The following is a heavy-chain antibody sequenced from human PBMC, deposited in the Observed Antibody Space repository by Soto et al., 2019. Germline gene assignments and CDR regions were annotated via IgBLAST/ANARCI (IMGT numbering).Heavy chain of an antibody. D-gene: IGHD2-2*01. CDR2: ISYDGSNK. Sequence: PGGSLRLSCAASGFTFSSYAMHWVRQAPGKGLEWVAVISYDGSNKYYADSVKGRFTISRDNSKNTLYLQMNSLRAEDTAVYYCARDFTPHLHCSSTSCYHYFDYWGQGTLVTVSS. J-gene: IGHJ4*02. V-gene: IGHV3-30-3*01. CDR3: ARDFTPHLHCSSTSCYHYFDY. CDR1: GFTFSSYA.